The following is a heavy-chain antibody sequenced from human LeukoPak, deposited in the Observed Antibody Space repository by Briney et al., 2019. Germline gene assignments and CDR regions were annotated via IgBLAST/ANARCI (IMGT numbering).Heavy chain of an antibody. D-gene: IGHD3-10*01. CDR3: ARERRLDGSGSYYTTETNTLGN. Sequence: ASVKVSCKSSGYTFTGQYLRWVRQAPGQGLEWMGWINPNSGGTNYAQKFQGRVTMTRDTSISTAYMELSRLRSDDTAVYYCARERRLDGSGSYYTTETNTLGNWGQGTLVTVSS. J-gene: IGHJ4*02. V-gene: IGHV1-2*02. CDR1: GYTFTGQY. CDR2: INPNSGGT.